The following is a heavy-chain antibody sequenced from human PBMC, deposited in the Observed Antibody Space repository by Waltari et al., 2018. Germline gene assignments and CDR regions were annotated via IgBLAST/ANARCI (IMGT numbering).Heavy chain of an antibody. J-gene: IGHJ3*01. CDR2: VDPEDGET. V-gene: IGHV1-69-2*01. CDR3: ATALGDSSSASRPFDF. D-gene: IGHD6-19*01. Sequence: EAQLLQSGAGLKDPGTTVSIHCKASGSTFSDAYIHWVQLAPGKGLRWMGLVDPEDGETIYADNFQGRVTISADTSTDTAFMELSSLRSEDTAVFYCATALGDSSSASRPFDFWGQGTMITVSS. CDR1: GSTFSDAY.